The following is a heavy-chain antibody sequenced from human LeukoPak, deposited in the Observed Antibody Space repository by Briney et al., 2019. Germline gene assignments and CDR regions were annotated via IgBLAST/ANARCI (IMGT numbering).Heavy chain of an antibody. V-gene: IGHV3-30*02. D-gene: IGHD3-3*01. CDR2: IRYDGSNK. J-gene: IGHJ3*02. Sequence: GGSLRLSCAASGFTFSSYGMHWVRQAPGKGLEWVVFIRYDGSNKYYADSVKGRFTISRDNSKNTLYLQMNSLRAEDTAVYYCAKVALTYYDFWSGYPDAFDIWGQGTMVTVSS. CDR3: AKVALTYYDFWSGYPDAFDI. CDR1: GFTFSSYG.